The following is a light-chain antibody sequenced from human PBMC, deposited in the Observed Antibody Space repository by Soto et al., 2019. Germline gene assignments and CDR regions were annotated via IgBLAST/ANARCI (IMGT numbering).Light chain of an antibody. Sequence: QSVLTQPASLSGPPGQSIVISCNGSRSDVGSYDLVSWYLQYPGKSPKVIIFEGTKRPSGVSDRFSGSKSGNTASLTISGLQTEDEADYYCLSYRSDSTLVFGGGTNVTVL. CDR3: LSYRSDSTLV. CDR2: EGT. J-gene: IGLJ2*01. CDR1: RSDVGSYDL. V-gene: IGLV2-14*02.